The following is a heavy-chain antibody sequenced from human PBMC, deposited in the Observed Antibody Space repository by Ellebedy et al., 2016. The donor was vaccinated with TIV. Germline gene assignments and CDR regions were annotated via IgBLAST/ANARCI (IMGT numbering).Heavy chain of an antibody. Sequence: GESLKISCAASGFTFSSYGMHWVRQAPGKGLEWVAVISYDGSNKYYADSVKGRFTISRDNSKNTLYLQMNSLRAEDTAVYYCARDLGLRYFGYYYYGMDVWGQGTTVTVSS. J-gene: IGHJ6*02. CDR1: GFTFSSYG. V-gene: IGHV3-30*19. D-gene: IGHD3-9*01. CDR3: ARDLGLRYFGYYYYGMDV. CDR2: ISYDGSNK.